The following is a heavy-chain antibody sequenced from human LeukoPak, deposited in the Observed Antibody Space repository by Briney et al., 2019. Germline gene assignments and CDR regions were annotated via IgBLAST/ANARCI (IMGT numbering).Heavy chain of an antibody. CDR2: IIPIFGTA. Sequence: SVKVSCKASGGTFSSYAISWARQAPGQGLEWMGGIIPIFGTANYAQKFQGRVTITTDESTSTAYMELSSLRSEDTAVYYCARDGGYTYSTGYYYYMDVWGKGTTVTVSS. CDR3: ARDGGYTYSTGYYYYMDV. CDR1: GGTFSSYA. D-gene: IGHD5-18*01. J-gene: IGHJ6*03. V-gene: IGHV1-69*05.